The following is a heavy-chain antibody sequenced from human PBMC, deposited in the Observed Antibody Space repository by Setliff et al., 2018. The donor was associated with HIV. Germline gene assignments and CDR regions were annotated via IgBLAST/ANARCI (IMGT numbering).Heavy chain of an antibody. V-gene: IGHV1-2*02. Sequence: ASVKVSCKASGYTFTDHFIHWVRQAPGQGLERMGWINPNSGGTNYAQKFQGRVTMTRDTSISTAYMELSSLRYDDTAVYYCARGLENWYFDLWGRGTLVTVSS. CDR3: ARGLENWYFDL. J-gene: IGHJ2*01. CDR1: GYTFTDHF. D-gene: IGHD1-1*01. CDR2: INPNSGGT.